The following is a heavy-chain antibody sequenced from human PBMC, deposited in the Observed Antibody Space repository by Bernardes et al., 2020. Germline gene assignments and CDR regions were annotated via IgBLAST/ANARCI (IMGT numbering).Heavy chain of an antibody. CDR3: ARHPPPDFWSGGWFDP. CDR2: IYYSGST. V-gene: IGHV4-39*01. D-gene: IGHD3-3*01. Sequence: SETLSLTCTVSGGSISSSSYYWGWIRQPPGKGLEWIGSIYYSGSTYYNPSLKSRVTISVDTSKNQFSLKLSSVTAADTAVYYCARHPPPDFWSGGWFDPWGQGTLVTVSS. CDR1: GGSISSSSYY. J-gene: IGHJ5*02.